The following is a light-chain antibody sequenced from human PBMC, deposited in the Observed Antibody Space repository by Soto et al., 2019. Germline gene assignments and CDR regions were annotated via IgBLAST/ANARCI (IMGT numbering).Light chain of an antibody. Sequence: QMTQSPSSLSASVGDRVTITCQASQDISTSLNWYQQKPGKAPNLLIYDASTLETGVPSRFSGSGSGTDFILTISSLQPEDIATYYCQHYDNLPPRLSFGGGTQVEI. J-gene: IGKJ4*01. V-gene: IGKV1-33*01. CDR1: QDISTS. CDR3: QHYDNLPPRLS. CDR2: DAS.